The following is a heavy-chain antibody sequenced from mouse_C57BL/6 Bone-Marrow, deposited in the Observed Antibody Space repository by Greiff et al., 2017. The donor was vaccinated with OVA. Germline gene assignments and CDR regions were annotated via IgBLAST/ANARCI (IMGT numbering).Heavy chain of an antibody. D-gene: IGHD2-3*01. J-gene: IGHJ1*03. V-gene: IGHV1-52*01. CDR1: GYTFTSYW. Sequence: QVQLQQPGAELVRPGSSVKLSCKASGYTFTSYWMHWVKQRPIQGLEWIGNIDPSDSETPYNQKFKDKATLTVDKSSSTAYMQLSSLTSEDSAVDYCAREGDGYYPWYFDVWGTGTTVTVSS. CDR2: IDPSDSET. CDR3: AREGDGYYPWYFDV.